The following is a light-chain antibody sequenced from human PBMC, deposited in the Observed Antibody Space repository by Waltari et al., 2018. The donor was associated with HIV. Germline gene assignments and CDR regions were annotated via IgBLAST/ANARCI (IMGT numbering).Light chain of an antibody. J-gene: IGLJ1*01. CDR1: TSHIGGYNY. CDR3: NSYAGSSKSYV. Sequence: HSALTQPPSASGSPGQSVTISCTGTTSHIGGYNYVSWYQQHPCEATRLIIYDVTKRPSGVPDRFSGSKSGNTASLTVSGLQAEDEAEYYCNSYAGSSKSYVFGTGTKVTVL. CDR2: DVT. V-gene: IGLV2-8*01.